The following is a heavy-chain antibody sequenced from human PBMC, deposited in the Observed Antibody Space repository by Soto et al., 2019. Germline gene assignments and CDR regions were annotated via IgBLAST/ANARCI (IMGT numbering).Heavy chain of an antibody. D-gene: IGHD6-6*01. J-gene: IGHJ4*02. CDR3: TTGSTSTKNY. V-gene: IGHV3-15*01. CDR1: GFTFSNAW. Sequence: GGSLRLSCAASGFTFSNAWLSWVRQAPGKGLEWVGRIKSKTDGGTTDYTAPVKGRFIISRDDSKNTLYLQMNSLKTEDTAVYYCTTGSTSTKNYWGQGALVTVSS. CDR2: IKSKTDGGTT.